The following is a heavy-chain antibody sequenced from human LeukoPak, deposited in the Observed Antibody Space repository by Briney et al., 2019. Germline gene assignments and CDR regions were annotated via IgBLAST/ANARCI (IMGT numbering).Heavy chain of an antibody. D-gene: IGHD3-10*01. CDR1: GFTFSSYG. CDR2: ISGSGGST. CDR3: ARGWGYDASGSYYNPSPY. J-gene: IGHJ4*02. V-gene: IGHV3-23*01. Sequence: GGSLRLSCAASGFTFSSYGMSWVRQAPGKGLEWVSAISGSGGSTYYADSVKGRFTISRDNAKNSLYLQMNSLRAEDTAVYYCARGWGYDASGSYYNPSPYWGQGTLVTVSS.